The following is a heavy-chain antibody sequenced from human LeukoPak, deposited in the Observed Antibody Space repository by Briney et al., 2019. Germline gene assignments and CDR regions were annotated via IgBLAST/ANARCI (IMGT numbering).Heavy chain of an antibody. CDR2: IYYTGDT. V-gene: IGHV4-59*01. Sequence: SETLSLICTVSGGSFSNYYWTWIPQPPGKGLEWIGYIYYTGDTAYNPSLKSRVTISVDTSENQFSLKLNSVTDADTAIYYCARTSRHFYTSGSASKSWPDGMDVWGPGTTVTVSS. CDR1: GGSFSNYY. D-gene: IGHD3-10*01. CDR3: ARTSRHFYTSGSASKSWPDGMDV. J-gene: IGHJ6*02.